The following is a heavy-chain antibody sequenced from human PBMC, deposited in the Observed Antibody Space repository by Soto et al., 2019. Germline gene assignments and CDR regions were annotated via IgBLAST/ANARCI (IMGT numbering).Heavy chain of an antibody. CDR1: GYSFAGYW. J-gene: IGHJ3*02. Sequence: GESLKISCKGSGYSFAGYWITWVRQKPGKGLEWMGRIDPSDSQTYYSPSFRGHVTISVTKSITTVFLQWSSLRASDTAMYYCARRGSGSSTSWYRGFAFDIWGQGTMVTVSS. CDR2: IDPSDSQT. D-gene: IGHD2-2*01. V-gene: IGHV5-10-1*01. CDR3: ARRGSGSSTSWYRGFAFDI.